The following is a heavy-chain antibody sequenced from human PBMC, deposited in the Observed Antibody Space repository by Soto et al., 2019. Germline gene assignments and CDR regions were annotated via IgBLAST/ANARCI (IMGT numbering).Heavy chain of an antibody. J-gene: IGHJ5*02. D-gene: IGHD6-19*01. Sequence: QVQLAQTGAEVKKPGASVKVSCKASGYPFTSYYLHWVRQAPGQGPEWMGRINVSDGSTRYAQNFQGRVTMTRDTSTTTVYMELSPLRSDDTAVYYCAREAAVAGTAFDHWGQGSLVTVSS. V-gene: IGHV1-46*01. CDR1: GYPFTSYY. CDR3: AREAAVAGTAFDH. CDR2: INVSDGST.